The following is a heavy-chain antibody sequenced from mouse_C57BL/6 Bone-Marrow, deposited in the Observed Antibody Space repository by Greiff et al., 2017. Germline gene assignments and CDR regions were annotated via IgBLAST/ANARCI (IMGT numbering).Heavy chain of an antibody. CDR1: GFTFSDYY. CDR2: INYDGSST. Sequence: EVQLVESEGGLVQPGSSMKLSCTASGFTFSDYYMAWVRQVPEKGLEWVANINYDGSSTYYLDSLKSRFIISRDNAKNILYLQMSSLKSEDTATYYCARAYDLYYAMDYWGQGTSVTVSS. J-gene: IGHJ4*01. V-gene: IGHV5-16*01. CDR3: ARAYDLYYAMDY. D-gene: IGHD2-3*01.